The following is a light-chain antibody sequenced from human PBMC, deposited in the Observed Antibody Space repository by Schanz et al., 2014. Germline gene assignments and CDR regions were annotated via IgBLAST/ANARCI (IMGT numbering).Light chain of an antibody. Sequence: QSALIQPASVSGSPGQSITISCTGTSSDIGGYNYVSWYQQLPGKAPKLMLYDVSDRPSGVSNRFSGSKSGNTASLTVSGLQAEDEADYYCSSYAGSNNLIFGGGTKLTVL. J-gene: IGLJ2*01. CDR2: DVS. CDR3: SSYAGSNNLI. V-gene: IGLV2-14*03. CDR1: SSDIGGYNY.